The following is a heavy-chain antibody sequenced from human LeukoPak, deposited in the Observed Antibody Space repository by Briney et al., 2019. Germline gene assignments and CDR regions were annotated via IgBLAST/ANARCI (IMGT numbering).Heavy chain of an antibody. CDR3: ARGGAAACSSTSCYDQYNWFDP. Sequence: ASVKVSCKASGGTFSSYAISWVRQAPGPGLEWMGGIIPIFGTANYAQKFQGRVTITTDESTSTAYMELSSLRSEDTAVYYCARGGAAACSSTSCYDQYNWFDPWGQGTLVTVSS. D-gene: IGHD2-2*01. J-gene: IGHJ5*02. V-gene: IGHV1-69*05. CDR1: GGTFSSYA. CDR2: IIPIFGTA.